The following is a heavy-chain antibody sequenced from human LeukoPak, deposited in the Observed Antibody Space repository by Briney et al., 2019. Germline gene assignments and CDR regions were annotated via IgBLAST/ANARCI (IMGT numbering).Heavy chain of an antibody. Sequence: GGSLRLSCAASGFTFSTYWMSWVRQAPGKGLEWVANIKKDGSEKKYVDSVKGRFTISRDNAKNSLYLQMNSLRAEDTAVYYCARARYSSSWGIDYWGQGTLVTVSS. D-gene: IGHD6-13*01. CDR3: ARARYSSSWGIDY. CDR2: IKKDGSEK. V-gene: IGHV3-7*01. J-gene: IGHJ4*02. CDR1: GFTFSTYW.